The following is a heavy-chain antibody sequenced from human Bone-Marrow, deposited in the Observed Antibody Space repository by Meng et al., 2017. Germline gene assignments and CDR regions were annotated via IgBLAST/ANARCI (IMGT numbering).Heavy chain of an antibody. J-gene: IGHJ4*02. Sequence: GESLKISCAASGFTFSSYAMSWVRQAPGKGLEWVSAISGSGGSTYYADSVKGRFTISRDNSKNSLYLQMNSLRAEDTAVYYCARESKRFGGGINWGQGTLVTVSS. CDR2: ISGSGGST. CDR3: ARESKRFGGGIN. CDR1: GFTFSSYA. V-gene: IGHV3-23*01. D-gene: IGHD3-10*01.